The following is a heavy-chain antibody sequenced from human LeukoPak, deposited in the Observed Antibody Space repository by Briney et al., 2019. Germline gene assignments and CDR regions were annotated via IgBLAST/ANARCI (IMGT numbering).Heavy chain of an antibody. D-gene: IGHD5-24*01. J-gene: IGHJ4*02. CDR1: GFPFSSYW. CDR2: IKQDGSKK. CDR3: TRVGYIDEGIDY. Sequence: GRSLRLSCAASGFPFSSYWMTWVRQAPGKGLEWVANIKQDGSKKSYVDSVKGRFTISRDNAKNSLYLQMNSLRAEDTAIYYCTRVGYIDEGIDYWGQGTLVTVSS. V-gene: IGHV3-7*04.